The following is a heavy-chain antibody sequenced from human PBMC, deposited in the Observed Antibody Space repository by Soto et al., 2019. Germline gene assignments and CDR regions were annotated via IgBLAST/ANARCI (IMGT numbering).Heavy chain of an antibody. CDR1: GGSISSGGYY. CDR2: IYYSGST. V-gene: IGHV4-31*03. D-gene: IGHD5-18*01. Sequence: SETLSLTCTVSGGSISSGGYYWSWIRQHPGKGLEWIGYIYYSGSTYYNPSLKSRVTISVDTSKNQFSLKLSSVTAADTAVYYCARLGWYSYGSIHFDYWGQGTLVTVSS. CDR3: ARLGWYSYGSIHFDY. J-gene: IGHJ4*02.